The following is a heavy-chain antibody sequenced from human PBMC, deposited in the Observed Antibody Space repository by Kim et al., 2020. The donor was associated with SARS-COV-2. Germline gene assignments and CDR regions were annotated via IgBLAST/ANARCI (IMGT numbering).Heavy chain of an antibody. D-gene: IGHD3-10*01. Sequence: ASVKVSCKASGYTFTSSHIQWVRQAPGQGLEWVGITNPSGGSTTYAQRLQGRVTMTRDTSTGTVYMELSSLRSEDTALYYCARGTWGGGGWGYGSGQYNRFDPWGQGTLVTVSS. V-gene: IGHV1-46*03. CDR3: ARGTWGGGGWGYGSGQYNRFDP. J-gene: IGHJ5*02. CDR1: GYTFTSSH. CDR2: TNPSGGST.